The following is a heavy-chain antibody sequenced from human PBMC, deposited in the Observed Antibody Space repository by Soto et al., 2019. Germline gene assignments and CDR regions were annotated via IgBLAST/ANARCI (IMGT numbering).Heavy chain of an antibody. D-gene: IGHD6-13*01. CDR3: AKGTAAAGRFDI. CDR2: ISGSGGST. J-gene: IGHJ3*02. Sequence: EVQLLESGGGLVQPGGSLRLSCAASGFTFSSYAMSWVGQAPGKGLEWVSAISGSGGSTYYADSVKGRFTISRDNSKNTLYLHMNSLRAEDTAVYYCAKGTAAAGRFDIWGQGTMVTVSS. CDR1: GFTFSSYA. V-gene: IGHV3-23*01.